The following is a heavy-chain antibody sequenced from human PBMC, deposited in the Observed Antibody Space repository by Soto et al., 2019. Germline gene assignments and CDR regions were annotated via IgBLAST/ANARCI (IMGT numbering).Heavy chain of an antibody. J-gene: IGHJ6*02. CDR1: GDSVSSNSAA. D-gene: IGHD5-12*01. V-gene: IGHV6-1*01. Sequence: SQTLSLTCAISGDSVSSNSAAWNWIRKSPSRGLEWLGRTYYRSKWYNDYAVSVKSRITINPDTSKNQFSLQLNSVTPEDTAVYYCAREVGVATAHGPYYYYYYGMDVWGQGTTVTVSS. CDR3: AREVGVATAHGPYYYYYYGMDV. CDR2: TYYRSKWYN.